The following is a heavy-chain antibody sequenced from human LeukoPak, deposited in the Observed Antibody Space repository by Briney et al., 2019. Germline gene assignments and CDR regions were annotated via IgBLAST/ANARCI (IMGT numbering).Heavy chain of an antibody. CDR2: ISNDGSKK. CDR3: AKDRYSYAFEYSDS. CDR1: GFTFSSCG. Sequence: GGSLRLSCAASGFTFSSCGMHWVRQAPGKGLDWVAVISNDGSKKYYADSVKGRFTISRDNSKNTLSLQVSSLRTEDTAVYYCAKDRYSYAFEYSDSWGQGTLVTVSS. V-gene: IGHV3-30*18. D-gene: IGHD5-18*01. J-gene: IGHJ4*02.